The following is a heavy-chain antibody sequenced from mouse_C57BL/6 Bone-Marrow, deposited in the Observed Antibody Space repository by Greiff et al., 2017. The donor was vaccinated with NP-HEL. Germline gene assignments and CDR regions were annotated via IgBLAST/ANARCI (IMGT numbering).Heavy chain of an antibody. D-gene: IGHD2-12*01. CDR1: GFTFTDYY. V-gene: IGHV7-3*01. CDR3: ARSPYYMADY. Sequence: EVKLVESGGGLVQPGGSLSLSCAASGFTFTDYYMSWVRQPPGKALEWLGFIRNKANGYTTEYSASVKGRFTISRDNSQSILYLRMNALRAEDSATYYCARSPYYMADYWGQGTSVTVSS. J-gene: IGHJ4*01. CDR2: IRNKANGYTT.